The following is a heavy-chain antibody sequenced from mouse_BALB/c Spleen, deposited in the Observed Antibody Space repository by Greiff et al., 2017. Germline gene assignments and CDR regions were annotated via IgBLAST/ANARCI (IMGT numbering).Heavy chain of an antibody. D-gene: IGHD1-2*01. V-gene: IGHV1-31*01. J-gene: IGHJ1*01. CDR1: GYSFTGYY. Sequence: EVQRVESGPELVKPGASVKISCKASGYSFTGYYMHWVKQSHVKSLEWIGRINPYNGATSYNQNFKDKASLTVDKSSSTAYMELHSLTSEDSAVYYCARPVGITAPYWYFDVWGAGTTVTVSS. CDR2: INPYNGAT. CDR3: ARPVGITAPYWYFDV.